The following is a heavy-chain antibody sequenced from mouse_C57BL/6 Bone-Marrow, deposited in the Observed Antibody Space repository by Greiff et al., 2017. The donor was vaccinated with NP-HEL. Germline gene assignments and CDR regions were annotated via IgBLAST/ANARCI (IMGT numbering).Heavy chain of an antibody. Sequence: VQLQQSGAELVRPGSSVKMSCKTSGYTFTSYGINWVKQRPGQGLEWIGYIYLGNGYTEYNEKFKGKATLTSDKSSSTAYMQLSSLTSEDSAFYVGARVGTNWDFFDYGCQGTTLTVSS. D-gene: IGHD4-1*01. CDR3: ARVGTNWDFFDY. CDR1: GYTFTSYG. J-gene: IGHJ2*01. V-gene: IGHV1-58*01. CDR2: IYLGNGYT.